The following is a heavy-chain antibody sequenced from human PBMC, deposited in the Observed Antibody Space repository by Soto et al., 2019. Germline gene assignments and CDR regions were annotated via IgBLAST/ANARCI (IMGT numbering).Heavy chain of an antibody. J-gene: IGHJ3*02. CDR2: IYYSGST. CDR3: AREVIGGRYYYDSSGYPTGAFDI. V-gene: IGHV4-30-4*01. Sequence: PSETLSLTCTVSGGSISSGDYYWSWIRQPPGKGLEWIGYIYYSGSTYYNPSLKSRVTISVDTSKNQFSLKLSSVTAADTAVYYCAREVIGGRYYYDSSGYPTGAFDIWGQGTMVTVSS. D-gene: IGHD3-22*01. CDR1: GGSISSGDYY.